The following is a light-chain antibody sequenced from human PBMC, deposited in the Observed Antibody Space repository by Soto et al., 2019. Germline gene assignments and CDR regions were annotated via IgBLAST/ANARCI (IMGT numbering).Light chain of an antibody. Sequence: DIVMTQSPLSLPVTPGEPASISCRSSQSLLHGNGYNYLDWYLQKPGQSPQLLIDLGSNRASGVPDRFSGIVSGTDFTLKITRVEAEAVGVYYCMQALQTPWTFGQGTKVEIK. J-gene: IGKJ1*01. CDR3: MQALQTPWT. V-gene: IGKV2-28*01. CDR1: QSLLHGNGYNY. CDR2: LGS.